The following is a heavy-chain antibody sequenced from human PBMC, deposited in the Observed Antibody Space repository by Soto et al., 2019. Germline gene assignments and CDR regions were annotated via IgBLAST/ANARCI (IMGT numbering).Heavy chain of an antibody. V-gene: IGHV1-69*06. J-gene: IGHJ6*02. CDR2: IIPIFGTA. D-gene: IGHD2-21*02. CDR3: ARASSDRDTYYYGMDV. Sequence: QVQLVQSGAEVKKPGSSVKVSCKASGGTFSSYAISWVRQAPGQGLEWMGGIIPIFGTASYAQKFQGRVTITADKSTSTAYMELSSLRSEDTAVYYCARASSDRDTYYYGMDVWGQGTTVTVSS. CDR1: GGTFSSYA.